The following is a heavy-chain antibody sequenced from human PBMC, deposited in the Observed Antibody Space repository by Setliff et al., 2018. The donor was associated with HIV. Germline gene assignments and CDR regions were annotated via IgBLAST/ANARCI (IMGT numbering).Heavy chain of an antibody. V-gene: IGHV4-34*01. Sequence: SETLSLTCAVYGGSFNGYSWTWIRQPPGKGLEWIGGINHSGSTNYNPSLKSRVTISVDTSKNQFSLKLSSVTAADTAVYYCAREDYYYYGMDVWGQGTMVTVSS. CDR1: GGSFNGYS. J-gene: IGHJ6*02. CDR3: AREDYYYYGMDV. CDR2: INHSGST.